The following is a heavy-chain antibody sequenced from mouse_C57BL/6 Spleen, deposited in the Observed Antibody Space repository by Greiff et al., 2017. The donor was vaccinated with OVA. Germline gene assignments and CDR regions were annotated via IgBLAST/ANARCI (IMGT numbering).Heavy chain of an antibody. CDR1: GFSLTSYG. CDR3: ARNPVVAHYWYFDV. Sequence: QVQLKESGPGLVQPSQSLSITCTVSGFSLTSYGVHWVRQSPGKGLEWLGVIWSGGSTDYNAAFISRLSISKDNSKSQVFFKMNSLQADDTAIYYFARNPVVAHYWYFDVWGTGTTVTVSS. V-gene: IGHV2-2*01. D-gene: IGHD1-1*01. J-gene: IGHJ1*03. CDR2: IWSGGST.